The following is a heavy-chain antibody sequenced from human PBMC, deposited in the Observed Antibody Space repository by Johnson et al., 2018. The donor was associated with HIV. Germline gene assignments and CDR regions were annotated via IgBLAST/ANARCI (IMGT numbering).Heavy chain of an antibody. D-gene: IGHD2-15*01. CDR1: GFTFINAW. J-gene: IGHJ3*02. CDR3: ARACSGGSCYAEKSPDAFDI. V-gene: IGHV3-30*02. CDR2: KHSDENNK. Sequence: QVQLVESGGGLVQPGGSLRLSCAASGFTFINAWMTWVRQAPGKGLEGVAFKHSDENNKYYVDSVKGRFTISRDNSRNTLYLQMNSLRAEDTAVYYCARACSGGSCYAEKSPDAFDIWGQWTMVTVSS.